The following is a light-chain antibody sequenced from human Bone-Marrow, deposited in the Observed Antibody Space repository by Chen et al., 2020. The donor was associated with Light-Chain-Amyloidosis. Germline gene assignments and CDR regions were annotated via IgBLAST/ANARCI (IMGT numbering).Light chain of an antibody. CDR1: NIGSTS. V-gene: IGLV3-21*02. CDR3: QVWDRSSDRPV. CDR2: DDS. Sequence: SYVLTQPSSVSVAPGQTATIACGGNNIGSTSVHWYQHTPGQAPLLVVYDDSDRPSGIPERLSGSNSGTTATLTISRVEAGDEADYYCQVWDRSSDRPVFGGGTKLTVL. J-gene: IGLJ3*02.